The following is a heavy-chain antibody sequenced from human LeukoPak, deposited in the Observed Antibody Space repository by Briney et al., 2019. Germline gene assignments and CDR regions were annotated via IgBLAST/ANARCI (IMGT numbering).Heavy chain of an antibody. D-gene: IGHD3-10*01. Sequence: PSETLSLTCTVSGGSISSYYWSWIRQPPGKGLEWIGYIYYTGSTNYNPSLKSRVTISIDTSKNQFSLELSSVTAADTAVYYCARRVYGSGSWPFDYWGQGTLVTVSS. J-gene: IGHJ4*02. V-gene: IGHV4-59*01. CDR1: GGSISSYY. CDR2: IYYTGST. CDR3: ARRVYGSGSWPFDY.